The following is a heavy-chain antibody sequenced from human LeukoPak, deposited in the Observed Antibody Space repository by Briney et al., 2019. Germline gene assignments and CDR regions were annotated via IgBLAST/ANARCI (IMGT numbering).Heavy chain of an antibody. J-gene: IGHJ3*02. V-gene: IGHV1-2*02. CDR2: INPNSGGT. CDR1: GYTFTGYY. D-gene: IGHD6-13*01. Sequence: AASVKVSCKASGYTFTGYYMHWVRQAPGQGLEWMGWINPNSGGTNYAQKFQGRVTMTRDTSISTAYMELSRLRSDDTAVYYCARVGIAAARGAFDIWGQGTMVTVSS. CDR3: ARVGIAAARGAFDI.